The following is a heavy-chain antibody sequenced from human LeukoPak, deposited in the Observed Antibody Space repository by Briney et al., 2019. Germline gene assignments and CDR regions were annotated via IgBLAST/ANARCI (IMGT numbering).Heavy chain of an antibody. V-gene: IGHV3-23*01. CDR3: AKDTVRYYDFWGGDFDY. Sequence: GGSLRLSCAASGFTFSSYSMNWVRQAPGKGLEWVSGLSGNGLDTYYADSVKGRFTISRDNYKKTLFLNMNRLRAEDTAIYYCAKDTVRYYDFWGGDFDYWGQGALVTVSS. CDR1: GFTFSSYS. CDR2: LSGNGLDT. J-gene: IGHJ4*02. D-gene: IGHD3-3*01.